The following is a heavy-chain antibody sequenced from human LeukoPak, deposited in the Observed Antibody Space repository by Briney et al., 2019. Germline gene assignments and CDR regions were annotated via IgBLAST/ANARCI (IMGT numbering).Heavy chain of an antibody. CDR3: AKDLPQPGIAAAGLDY. D-gene: IGHD6-13*01. V-gene: IGHV3-30*02. Sequence: GRSLRLSCAASRFTFSSYAMSWVRQAPGKGLEWVAFIRYDGSNKYYADSVKGRFTISRDNSKNTLYLQMNSLRAEDTAVYYCAKDLPQPGIAAAGLDYWGQGTLVTVSS. CDR2: IRYDGSNK. CDR1: RFTFSSYA. J-gene: IGHJ4*02.